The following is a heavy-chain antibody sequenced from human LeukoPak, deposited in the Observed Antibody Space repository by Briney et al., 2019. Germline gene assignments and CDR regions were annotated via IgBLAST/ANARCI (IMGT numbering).Heavy chain of an antibody. Sequence: GASVKVSCKAAGYTFSSYDINWVRQAPGQGLGYMGWMNPISGNTGYTQKFQGRITMTRNTSIGTAYMELSSLKSEDTALYYCTRMRGYTYGYWYLDLWGRGTLVTVSS. V-gene: IGHV1-8*01. D-gene: IGHD5-18*01. CDR3: TRMRGYTYGYWYLDL. CDR2: MNPISGNT. J-gene: IGHJ2*01. CDR1: GYTFSSYD.